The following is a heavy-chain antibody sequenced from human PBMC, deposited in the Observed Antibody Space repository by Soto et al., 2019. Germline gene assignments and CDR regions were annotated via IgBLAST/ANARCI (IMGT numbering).Heavy chain of an antibody. D-gene: IGHD2-21*02. V-gene: IGHV3-7*01. CDR1: GFTFSSYW. CDR2: MNQDGSEK. CDR3: ARTPWNYGGDFPTTIYFDY. Sequence: EVQLVESGGGLVQPGGSLRLSCAASGFTFSSYWMSWVRQAPGKGLEWVANMNQDGSEKYYVDSVKGRFTISRDNAKNSLYLQMNRLRAEDTAVYYCARTPWNYGGDFPTTIYFDYWGQGTLVTVSS. J-gene: IGHJ4*02.